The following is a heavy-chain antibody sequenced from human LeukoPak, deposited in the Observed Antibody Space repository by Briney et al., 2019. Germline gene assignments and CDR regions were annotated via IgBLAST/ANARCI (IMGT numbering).Heavy chain of an antibody. J-gene: IGHJ4*02. CDR1: GGSISSGSYY. V-gene: IGHV4-39*01. CDR2: IYYSGST. D-gene: IGHD3-3*01. Sequence: SETLSLTCTVSGGSISSGSYYWGWIRQPPGKGLEWIGSIYYSGSTYYNPSLKSRVTISVDTSKNQFSLKLSSVTAADTAVYYCARRDTIFGVVYFDYWGQGTLVTVSS. CDR3: ARRDTIFGVVYFDY.